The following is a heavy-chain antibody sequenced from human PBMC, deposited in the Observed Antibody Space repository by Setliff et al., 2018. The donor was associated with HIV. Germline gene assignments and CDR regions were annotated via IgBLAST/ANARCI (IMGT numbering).Heavy chain of an antibody. Sequence: PSETLSLTCSVSGGSVINYLWHWFRQPPGKGLEWIGYIYDSGITDHNPSLEGRLTMSVDTSKNQVSLRLKSVTTADTAVYYCARDAGYSYGPTSRNFDQWGQGTLVTVSS. CDR2: IYDSGIT. CDR1: GGSVINYL. J-gene: IGHJ4*02. V-gene: IGHV4-59*02. CDR3: ARDAGYSYGPTSRNFDQ. D-gene: IGHD5-18*01.